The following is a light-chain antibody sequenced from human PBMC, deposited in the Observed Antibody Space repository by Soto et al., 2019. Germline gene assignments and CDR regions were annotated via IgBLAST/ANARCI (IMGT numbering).Light chain of an antibody. CDR2: VAS. J-gene: IGKJ4*01. Sequence: ELAMTQSPATLSVSPRETTTLSCRASQSVSSTLAWYQQKPGQTPKLLIYVASTSATGIPARFSGSGSGTEFTLTISSLQSEDFAVYYCQQYNVGPLTFGGGTQVEFK. CDR1: QSVSST. V-gene: IGKV3-15*01. CDR3: QQYNVGPLT.